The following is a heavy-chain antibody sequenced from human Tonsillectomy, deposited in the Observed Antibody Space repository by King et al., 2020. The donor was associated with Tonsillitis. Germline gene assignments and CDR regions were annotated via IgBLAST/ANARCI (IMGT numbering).Heavy chain of an antibody. D-gene: IGHD5-24*01. CDR2: IRSDGSNK. V-gene: IGHV3-30*02. CDR1: GFTFNNYG. J-gene: IGHJ4*02. Sequence: VQLVESGGGVVQPGGSLRLSCAASGFTFNNYGMHWVRQAPGKGPEWVAFIRSDGSNKFYADSVKGRFAISRDNSKNTLFLQMNSLRPEDTALYYCAKGGDGFGYWGQGTLVTVSS. CDR3: AKGGDGFGY.